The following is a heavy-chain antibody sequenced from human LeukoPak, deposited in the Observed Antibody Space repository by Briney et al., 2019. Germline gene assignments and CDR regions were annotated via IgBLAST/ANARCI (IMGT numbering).Heavy chain of an antibody. V-gene: IGHV3-9*01. Sequence: GRSLRLSCAASGFSFEAYGMYWVRQAPGKGLEWVSGITWNSDDMAYADSMKGRFTISRDNAKNCLYLQMNSLTVEDTALYYCTRVTSWRTGFDYWGQGTLVTVSS. CDR3: TRVTSWRTGFDY. CDR1: GFSFEAYG. J-gene: IGHJ4*02. D-gene: IGHD1-1*01. CDR2: ITWNSDDM.